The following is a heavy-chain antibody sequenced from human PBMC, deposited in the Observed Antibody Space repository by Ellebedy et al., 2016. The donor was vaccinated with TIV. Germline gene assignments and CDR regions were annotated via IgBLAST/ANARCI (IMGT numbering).Heavy chain of an antibody. CDR3: AREAGISSFRHWYIDL. J-gene: IGHJ2*01. CDR1: GFTFNNHA. V-gene: IGHV3-53*01. D-gene: IGHD6-6*01. CDR2: TGST. Sequence: PGGSLRLSCEASGFTFNNHAVSWVRQPPGKGLEWISGTGSTFSADSVQGRFTVSRDNSKQMVYLQMNSLTSEETGVYYCAREAGISSFRHWYIDLWGRGTLVIVSS.